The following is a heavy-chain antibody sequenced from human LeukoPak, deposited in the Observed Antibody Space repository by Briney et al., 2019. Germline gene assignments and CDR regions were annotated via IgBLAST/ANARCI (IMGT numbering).Heavy chain of an antibody. J-gene: IGHJ4*02. CDR1: GFTFSNYA. CDR3: AKQATGNYGIYDY. V-gene: IGHV3-23*01. Sequence: PGGSLRLSCAASGFTFSNYAMTWVRQAPGKGLERVSLISGSGGSTHYVDSVKGRFTTSRDNSKNTLYLQMNSLRAEDTAVYYCAKQATGNYGIYDYWGQGTLVTVSS. CDR2: ISGSGGST. D-gene: IGHD3-9*01.